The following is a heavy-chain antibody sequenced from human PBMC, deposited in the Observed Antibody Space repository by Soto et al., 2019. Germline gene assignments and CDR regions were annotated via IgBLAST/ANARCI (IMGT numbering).Heavy chain of an antibody. D-gene: IGHD1-26*01. CDR2: ISWNSASM. V-gene: IGHV3-9*01. Sequence: GGSLRLSCAASGFTFDDYAMHWVRQAPGKGLEWVSGISWNSASMDYADSVKDRFSISRDNDENSLYLQMNILKIEDTAFYYCARSFSDSYYDLDFWGQGTLVTVSS. CDR1: GFTFDDYA. CDR3: ARSFSDSYYDLDF. J-gene: IGHJ4*02.